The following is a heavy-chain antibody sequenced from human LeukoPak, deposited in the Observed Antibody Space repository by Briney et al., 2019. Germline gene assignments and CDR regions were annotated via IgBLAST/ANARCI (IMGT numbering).Heavy chain of an antibody. D-gene: IGHD6-13*01. CDR3: ANWEGDERYRSNWYGPLDY. CDR1: GFTFSSYA. Sequence: PGGSLRLSCAASGFTFSSYAMSWVRRAPGKGLEWVSTISDSGGRTYYTDSVKGRFTISRDNSKNTLYLQMNSLRADDTAVYYCANWEGDERYRSNWYGPLDYWGQGTLVTVSS. CDR2: ISDSGGRT. J-gene: IGHJ4*02. V-gene: IGHV3-23*01.